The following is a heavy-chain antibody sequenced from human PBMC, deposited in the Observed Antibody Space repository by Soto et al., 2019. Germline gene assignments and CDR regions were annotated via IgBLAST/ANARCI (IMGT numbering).Heavy chain of an antibody. D-gene: IGHD6-19*01. V-gene: IGHV4-59*08. J-gene: IGHJ6*03. CDR1: GGSISSYY. CDR3: ARQGSSGWYGYMDV. CDR2: IYYSGST. Sequence: SETLSLTCTVSGGSISSYYWSWIRQPPGKGLEWIGYIYYSGSTNYNPSLKSRVTISVDTSKNQFSLKLSSVTAADTAVYYCARQGSSGWYGYMDVWGKGTTVTVSS.